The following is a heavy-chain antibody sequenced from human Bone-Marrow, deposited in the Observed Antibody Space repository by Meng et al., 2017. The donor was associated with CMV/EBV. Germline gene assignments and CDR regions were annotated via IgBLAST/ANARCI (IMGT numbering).Heavy chain of an antibody. Sequence: SVKVSCKASGGTFSSYAISWMRQAPGQGLEWMGGIIPIFGTANYAQKFQGRVTITTDESTSTAYMELSSLRSEDTAVYYCARDRLRYNWNFYLDYWGQGTLVTVSS. D-gene: IGHD1-7*01. CDR1: GGTFSSYA. CDR3: ARDRLRYNWNFYLDY. V-gene: IGHV1-69*05. CDR2: IIPIFGTA. J-gene: IGHJ4*02.